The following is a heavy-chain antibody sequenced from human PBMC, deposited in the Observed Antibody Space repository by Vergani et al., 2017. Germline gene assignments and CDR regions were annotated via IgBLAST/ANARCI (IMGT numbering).Heavy chain of an antibody. J-gene: IGHJ4*02. Sequence: EVQLLESGGGLVQPGGSLRLSCAASGFTFTSYAMSWVRLAPGKGLEWVSAISGSGGSTYYADSVKGRFTISRDNSKNTLYMQMNILRAEDTAVYYCAKSPSWGGATYFDYWGQGTLVTVSS. D-gene: IGHD1-26*01. CDR1: GFTFTSYA. V-gene: IGHV3-23*01. CDR2: ISGSGGST. CDR3: AKSPSWGGATYFDY.